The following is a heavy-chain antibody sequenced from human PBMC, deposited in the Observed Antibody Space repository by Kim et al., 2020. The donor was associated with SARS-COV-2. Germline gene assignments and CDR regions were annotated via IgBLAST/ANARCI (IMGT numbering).Heavy chain of an antibody. CDR3: ARGQGYYYGSGSYHYFDY. V-gene: IGHV4-34*01. D-gene: IGHD3-10*01. CDR2: INHSGST. Sequence: SETLSLTCAVYGGSFSGYYWSWIRQPPGKGLEWIGEINHSGSTNYNPSLKSRVTISVDTSKNQFSLKLSSVTAADTAVYYCARGQGYYYGSGSYHYFDYWGQGTLVTVSS. J-gene: IGHJ4*02. CDR1: GGSFSGYY.